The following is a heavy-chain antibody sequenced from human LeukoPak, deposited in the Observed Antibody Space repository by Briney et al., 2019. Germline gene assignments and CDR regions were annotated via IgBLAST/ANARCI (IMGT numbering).Heavy chain of an antibody. CDR3: ARGRGSDYYDDAFDP. D-gene: IGHD3-22*01. CDR1: GFTFNNAW. J-gene: IGHJ5*02. CDR2: ISSSGSTI. V-gene: IGHV3-11*04. Sequence: GGSLRLSCAASGFTFNNAWMSWVRQAPGKGLEWVSYISSSGSTIYYADSVKGRFTISRDNAKNSLYLQMNSLRAEDTAVYYCARGRGSDYYDDAFDPWGQGTLVTVSS.